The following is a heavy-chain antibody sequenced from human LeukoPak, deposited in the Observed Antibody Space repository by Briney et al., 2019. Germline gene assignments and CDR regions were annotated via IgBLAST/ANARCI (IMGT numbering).Heavy chain of an antibody. Sequence: PSETLSLTCTVSGGSISTYYYSWIRQPAGKGLEWIGRIYSSGSTNYNPSLKSRVTMPVETSKNQFSLILSSVTASDTAVYYCARKNSGGWYFDYWGQGTLVTVSS. CDR2: IYSSGST. J-gene: IGHJ4*02. CDR3: ARKNSGGWYFDY. CDR1: GGSISTYY. V-gene: IGHV4-4*07. D-gene: IGHD6-19*01.